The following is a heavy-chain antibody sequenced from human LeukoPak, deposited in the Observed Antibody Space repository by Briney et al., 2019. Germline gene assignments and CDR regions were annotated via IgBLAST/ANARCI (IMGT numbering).Heavy chain of an antibody. J-gene: IGHJ3*01. D-gene: IGHD3-22*01. CDR3: AGGGYDSSGYLFNAFDL. CDR2: IKWNSGTI. V-gene: IGHV3-9*01. Sequence: GGSLRLSCAASGFTFDDYGTHWVRQGPGKGLEWVSGIKWNSGTIGYADSVKGRFTISRDNAKNSVYLQMSSLRVEDTALYYCAGGGYDSSGYLFNAFDLWGQGTMVTVSS. CDR1: GFTFDDYG.